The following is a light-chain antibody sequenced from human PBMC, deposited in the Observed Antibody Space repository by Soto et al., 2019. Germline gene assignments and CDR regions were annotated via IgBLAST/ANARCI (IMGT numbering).Light chain of an antibody. J-gene: IGKJ5*01. CDR3: QQANGFPIT. V-gene: IGKV1D-12*01. CDR2: ATS. CDR1: QGISRW. Sequence: DIQLTQSPSSVSAFVGDRVTITCRASQGISRWLAWYQQKPGKAPKLLIYATSSLQSGVPSRFSGSGFGTDLTLTISSLQPEDFETYYCQQANGFPITFGQGTRLEIK.